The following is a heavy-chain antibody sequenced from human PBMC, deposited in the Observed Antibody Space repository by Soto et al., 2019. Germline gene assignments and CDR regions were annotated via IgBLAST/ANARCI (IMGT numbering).Heavy chain of an antibody. Sequence: SETLSLTCTVSGGSISSTSCYWGWIRQPPGKGLEWIGSIYYSGSTYYNPSLKSRVTISVDTSKNQFSLKLSSVTAADTAVYYCARHEYGDYVSFDYWGQGTLVTVS. J-gene: IGHJ4*02. D-gene: IGHD4-17*01. CDR2: IYYSGST. CDR3: ARHEYGDYVSFDY. CDR1: GGSISSTSCY. V-gene: IGHV4-39*01.